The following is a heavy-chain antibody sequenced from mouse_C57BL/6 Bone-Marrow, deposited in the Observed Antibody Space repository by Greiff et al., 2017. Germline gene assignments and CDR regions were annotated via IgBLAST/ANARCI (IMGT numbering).Heavy chain of an antibody. D-gene: IGHD1-1*01. J-gene: IGHJ1*03. Sequence: QVQLQQSGAELARPGASVKLSCKASGYTFTSYGISWVKQRTGQGLEWIGEIYPRSGNTYYNEKFKGKATLTADKSSSTAYMELRSLTSEDSAVYFGARSGYCGSSYDWYFDVWGTGTTVTVSS. CDR3: ARSGYCGSSYDWYFDV. CDR2: IYPRSGNT. CDR1: GYTFTSYG. V-gene: IGHV1-81*01.